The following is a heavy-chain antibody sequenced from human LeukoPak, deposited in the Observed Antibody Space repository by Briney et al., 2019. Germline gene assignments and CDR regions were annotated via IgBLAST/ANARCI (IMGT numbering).Heavy chain of an antibody. Sequence: SGPTLVKPTQTLTLTCTFSGFSLSTSGVGVGWIRQPPGKALEWLALIYWDDDKRYSPSLKSRRTITKDTSKNQVVLTMTNMDPVDTATYYCAHRSDYGDWVWFDPWGQGTLVTVSS. CDR3: AHRSDYGDWVWFDP. V-gene: IGHV2-5*02. CDR2: IYWDDDK. J-gene: IGHJ5*02. D-gene: IGHD4-17*01. CDR1: GFSLSTSGVG.